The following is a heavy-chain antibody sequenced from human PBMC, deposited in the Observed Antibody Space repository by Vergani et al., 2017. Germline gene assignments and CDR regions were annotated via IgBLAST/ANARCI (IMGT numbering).Heavy chain of an antibody. D-gene: IGHD2-2*01. J-gene: IGHJ4*02. CDR3: AKDVAIVVVPAAIGFGY. CDR1: GFIFKNYT. V-gene: IGHV3-30-3*01. Sequence: QVNLVGSGGGVVQPGRSLRLSCATYGFIFKNYTMHWVRQAPGKGLEWVALISHDGNNKYYADSVKGRFTISRDNSKNTLYLQMNSLRAEDTANYYCAKDVAIVVVPAAIGFGYWGQGTLVTVSS. CDR2: ISHDGNNK.